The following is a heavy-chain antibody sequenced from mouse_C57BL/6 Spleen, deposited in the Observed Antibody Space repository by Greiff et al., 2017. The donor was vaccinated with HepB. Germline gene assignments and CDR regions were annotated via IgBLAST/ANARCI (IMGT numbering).Heavy chain of an antibody. CDR3: ARRYYGSSYGYFDV. J-gene: IGHJ1*03. D-gene: IGHD1-1*01. CDR1: GYTFTSYW. Sequence: SGAELVKPGASVKLSCKASGYTFTSYWMHWVKQRPGQGLEWIGMIHPNSGSTNYNEKFKSKATLTVDKSSSTAYMQLSSLTSEDSAVYYCARRYYGSSYGYFDVWGTGTTVTVSS. V-gene: IGHV1-64*01. CDR2: IHPNSGST.